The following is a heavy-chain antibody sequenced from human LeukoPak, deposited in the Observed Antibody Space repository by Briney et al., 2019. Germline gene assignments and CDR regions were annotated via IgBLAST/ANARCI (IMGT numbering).Heavy chain of an antibody. V-gene: IGHV1-2*02. Sequence: ASVKVSCKASGYTFNGYYIHWVRQAPGQGLEWMGWINPNSGGTNYAQKFQGRVTMTRDKSISTAYMELSRLRSDDTAVYYCARVHSSSSALDFDYWGQGTLVTVSS. CDR3: ARVHSSSSALDFDY. CDR1: GYTFNGYY. D-gene: IGHD6-6*01. J-gene: IGHJ4*02. CDR2: INPNSGGT.